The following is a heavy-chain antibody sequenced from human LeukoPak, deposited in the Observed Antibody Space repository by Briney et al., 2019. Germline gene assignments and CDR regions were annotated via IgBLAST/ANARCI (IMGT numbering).Heavy chain of an antibody. CDR1: GYTFTSYD. CDR2: MNPNSGNT. D-gene: IGHD3-3*01. V-gene: IGHV1-8*03. CDR3: ARGTIFRPRRLSYYFDY. J-gene: IGHJ4*02. Sequence: VASVKVSCKASGYTFTSYDINWVRQAPGQGLEWMGWMNPNSGNTGYAQKFQGRVTITRNTSISTAYMELSSLRSEDTAVYYCARGTIFRPRRLSYYFDYWGQGTLVTVSS.